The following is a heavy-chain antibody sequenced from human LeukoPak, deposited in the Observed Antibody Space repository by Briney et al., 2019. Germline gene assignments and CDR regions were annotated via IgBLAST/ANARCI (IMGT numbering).Heavy chain of an antibody. CDR3: ARDSGNVKVVGASIRKVLFDY. J-gene: IGHJ4*02. CDR2: ISYDGSNK. V-gene: IGHV3-30-3*01. Sequence: PGGSLRLSCAASGFTFSSYAMHWVRQAPGKGLEWVAVISYDGSNKYYADSVKGRFTISRDNSKNTLYLQMNSLRAEDTAVYYCARDSGNVKVVGASIRKVLFDYWGQGTLVTVSS. CDR1: GFTFSSYA. D-gene: IGHD2-15*01.